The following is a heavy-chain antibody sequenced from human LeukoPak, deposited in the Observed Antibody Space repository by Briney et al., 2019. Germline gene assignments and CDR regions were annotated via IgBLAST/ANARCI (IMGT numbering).Heavy chain of an antibody. D-gene: IGHD2-2*02. V-gene: IGHV1-2*04. Sequence: ASVKVSCKASGYTFTGYYMHWVRLAPGQGLEWMGWINPNSGGTNYAQKFQGWVTMTRDTSISTACMELSRLRSDDTAVYYCARSGYCSSTSCYTPYNWFDPWGQGTLVTVSS. CDR2: INPNSGGT. J-gene: IGHJ5*02. CDR1: GYTFTGYY. CDR3: ARSGYCSSTSCYTPYNWFDP.